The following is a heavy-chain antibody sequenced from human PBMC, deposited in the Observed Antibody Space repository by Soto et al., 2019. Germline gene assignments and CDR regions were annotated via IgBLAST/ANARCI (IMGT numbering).Heavy chain of an antibody. D-gene: IGHD3-10*01. Sequence: QVQLVESGGGVVQPGRSLRLSCAASGFTFSSYAMHWVRQAPGKGLEWVAVISYDGSNKYYADSVKGRFTISRDNSKNTLYLQMNSPRAEDTAVYYCARDSGLRYFMYYFDYWGQGTLVTVSS. CDR2: ISYDGSNK. CDR1: GFTFSSYA. V-gene: IGHV3-30-3*01. CDR3: ARDSGLRYFMYYFDY. J-gene: IGHJ4*02.